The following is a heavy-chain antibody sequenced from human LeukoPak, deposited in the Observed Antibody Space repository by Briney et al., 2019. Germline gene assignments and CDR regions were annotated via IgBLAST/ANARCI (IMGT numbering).Heavy chain of an antibody. CDR2: ISGSGGST. Sequence: GGSLRLSCAASGFTFSSYAMSWVRQAPGKGLEWVSAISGSGGSTYYADSVKGRFTISRDNSKNTLYLQMNSLRAEDTAVYYCVKPRDSIPNHDWFDPWGQGTLVTVSS. CDR3: VKPRDSIPNHDWFDP. CDR1: GFTFSSYA. D-gene: IGHD2-21*02. J-gene: IGHJ5*02. V-gene: IGHV3-23*01.